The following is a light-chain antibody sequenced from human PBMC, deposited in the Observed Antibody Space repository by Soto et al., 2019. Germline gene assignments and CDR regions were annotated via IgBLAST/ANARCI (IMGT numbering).Light chain of an antibody. CDR2: EVS. CDR3: SSYGGSNTLI. V-gene: IGLV2-8*01. Sequence: QSVLTQPPSASGSPGQSVTISCTGTSSDVGGYNYVSWYQQHPGKAPKLLIYEVSKRPSGVPERFSGSKSGNAASLTVSGLQAEDEAHYYCSSYGGSNTLIFGGGTQLTVL. J-gene: IGLJ2*01. CDR1: SSDVGGYNY.